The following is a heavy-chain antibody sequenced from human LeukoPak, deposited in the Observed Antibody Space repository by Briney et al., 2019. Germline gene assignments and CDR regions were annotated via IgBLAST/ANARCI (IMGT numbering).Heavy chain of an antibody. D-gene: IGHD6-13*01. CDR2: INHDGSEK. CDR3: ARITGIAAAGDY. CDR1: GFTFSSYW. V-gene: IGHV3-7*04. J-gene: IGHJ4*02. Sequence: PGGSLRLSCAASGFTFSSYWMNWVRQAPGKGLEWVANINHDGSEKYYVDSVKGRFTISRDNANNSLYLEMNSLRAEDTAVYYCARITGIAAAGDYWGQGTLVTVSS.